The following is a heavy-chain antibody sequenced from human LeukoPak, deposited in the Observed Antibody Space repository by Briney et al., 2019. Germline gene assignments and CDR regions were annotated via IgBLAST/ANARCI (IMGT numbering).Heavy chain of an antibody. J-gene: IGHJ6*03. V-gene: IGHV1-18*01. CDR3: ARVALLWFGETYYYYYMDV. CDR2: ISAYNSNT. CDR1: GYTFTSYG. D-gene: IGHD3-10*01. Sequence: ASVKVSCKASGYTFTSYGISWVRQAPGQGLEWMGWISAYNSNTNYAQKLQGRVTMTTDTSTSTAYMELRSLRSDDTAVYYCARVALLWFGETYYYYYMDVWGKGATVTVSS.